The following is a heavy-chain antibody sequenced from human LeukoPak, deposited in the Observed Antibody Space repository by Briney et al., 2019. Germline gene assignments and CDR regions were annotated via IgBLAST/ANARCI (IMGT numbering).Heavy chain of an antibody. CDR2: IYYSGST. Sequence: SETLSLTCTVPGGSISSYYWSWIRQPPGKGLEWIGYIYYSGSTNYNPSLKSRVTISVDTTKKQFSLKLSSVTAADKAVYYCARGYSSSSGRPDYWGQGTLVTVSS. CDR1: GGSISSYY. V-gene: IGHV4-59*08. CDR3: ARGYSSSSGRPDY. J-gene: IGHJ4*02. D-gene: IGHD6-6*01.